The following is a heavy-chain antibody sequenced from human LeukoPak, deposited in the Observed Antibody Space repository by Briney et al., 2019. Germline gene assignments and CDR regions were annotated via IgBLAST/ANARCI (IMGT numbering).Heavy chain of an antibody. J-gene: IGHJ4*02. CDR2: IIPIFGTA. V-gene: IGHV1-69*13. CDR1: GGTFSSYA. D-gene: IGHD3-10*01. Sequence: ASVKVSCKASGGTFSSYAISWVRQAPGQGLEWMGGIIPIFGTANYAQKFQGRATITADESTSTAYMELSSLRSEDTAVYYCARGGWYYYGSGSYGGDYWGQGTLVTVSS. CDR3: ARGGWYYYGSGSYGGDY.